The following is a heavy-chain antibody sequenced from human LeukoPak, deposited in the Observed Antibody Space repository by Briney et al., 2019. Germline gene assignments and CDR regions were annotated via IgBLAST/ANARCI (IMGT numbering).Heavy chain of an antibody. J-gene: IGHJ4*02. CDR3: AREGVTGAFFV. Sequence: GGSLRLSCEASGFDFRGSFMSWIRQAPGKGLEWVSYISTTGSTTFHADSVKGRFTISRDNAKNSVYLQMNHLRVEDTGVYYCAREGVTGAFFVWGQGALVTVSS. V-gene: IGHV3-11*04. CDR2: ISTTGSTT. CDR1: GFDFRGSF. D-gene: IGHD2-21*02.